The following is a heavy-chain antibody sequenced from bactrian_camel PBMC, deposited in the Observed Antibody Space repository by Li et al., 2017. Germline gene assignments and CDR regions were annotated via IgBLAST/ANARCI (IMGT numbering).Heavy chain of an antibody. CDR1: GFNFDDAN. CDR3: AVEAPCYRRTAVNLVPDY. V-gene: IGHV3S55*01. Sequence: HVQLVESGGGSVQAGETLRLSCTTSGFNFDDANKGWYRQAPGKERGEVAQLDSDGITTYGDSVQGRFTISQDNAKNTLYLQMNSLKPEDTAMYFCAVEAPCYRRTAVNLVPDYKGQGTQVTVS. D-gene: IGHD3*01. CDR2: LDSDGIT. J-gene: IGHJ4*01.